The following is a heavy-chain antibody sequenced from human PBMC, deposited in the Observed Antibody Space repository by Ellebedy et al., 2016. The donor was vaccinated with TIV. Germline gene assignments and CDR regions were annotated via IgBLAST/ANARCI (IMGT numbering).Heavy chain of an antibody. CDR2: VSSSNSYI. V-gene: IGHV3-21*01. CDR1: GFTFSSYS. CDR3: ARDGPDSDLDY. J-gene: IGHJ4*02. Sequence: PGGSLRLSCAASGFTFSSYSMHWVRQAPGKGLEWVASVSSSNSYIYYADSVKGRFTISRDNAKNSLYLQMNSLRAEDTAVYYCARDGPDSDLDYWGQGTLVTVSS. D-gene: IGHD1-14*01.